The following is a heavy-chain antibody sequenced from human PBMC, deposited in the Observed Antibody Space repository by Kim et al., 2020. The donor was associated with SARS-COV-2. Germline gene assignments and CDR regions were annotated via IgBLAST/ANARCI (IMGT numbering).Heavy chain of an antibody. J-gene: IGHJ4*02. D-gene: IGHD1-26*01. Sequence: SVKGPFTIPRDNSKNPLDLQMNSLRAGDTAVYYCARGIGIVGATYDYWGQGTLVTVSS. CDR3: ARGIGIVGATYDY. V-gene: IGHV3-53*01.